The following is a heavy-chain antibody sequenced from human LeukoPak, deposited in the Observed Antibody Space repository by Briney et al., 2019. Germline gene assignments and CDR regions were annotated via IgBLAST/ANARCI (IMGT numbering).Heavy chain of an antibody. CDR1: GGSISSYY. V-gene: IGHV4-59*01. CDR3: ARGLYNWNYAVLSYFDY. Sequence: PSETLSLTCTVSGGSISSYYWSWIRQPPGKGLEWIGYIYYSGSTNYNPSLKSRVTISVDTSKNHFSLKLSSVTAADTAVYYCARGLYNWNYAVLSYFDYWGQGTLVTVSS. D-gene: IGHD1-7*01. J-gene: IGHJ4*02. CDR2: IYYSGST.